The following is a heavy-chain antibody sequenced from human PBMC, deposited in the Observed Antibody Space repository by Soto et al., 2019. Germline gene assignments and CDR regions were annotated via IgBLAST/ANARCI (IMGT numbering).Heavy chain of an antibody. CDR3: AHRGVLGYYYYGMDV. V-gene: IGHV2-5*02. CDR1: GFSLSTRGVG. Sequence: SRPTLVNPTQTLRLTCTFAGFSLSTRGVGVGWIRQPPGKALEWLALIYWDDDNRYSPSLKSRLTITKDTSKNQVVLTMTNMDPVDTATYYCAHRGVLGYYYYGMDVWGQGTTVTVSS. J-gene: IGHJ6*02. CDR2: IYWDDDN. D-gene: IGHD2-8*02.